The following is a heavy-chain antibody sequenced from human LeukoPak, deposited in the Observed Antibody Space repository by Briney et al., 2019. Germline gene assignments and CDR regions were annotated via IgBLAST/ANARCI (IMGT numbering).Heavy chain of an antibody. D-gene: IGHD5-18*01. Sequence: GGSLRLSCAASGFTFSSYWMHWVRQAPGKGLVWVSRINSDGSSTSYADSVKGRFTISRDNAKNTLYLQMNSLRAEDTAVYYCARVFVVDTAMVPIKGYWYSDLWGRGTLVTVSS. J-gene: IGHJ2*01. CDR2: INSDGSST. CDR1: GFTFSSYW. V-gene: IGHV3-74*01. CDR3: ARVFVVDTAMVPIKGYWYSDL.